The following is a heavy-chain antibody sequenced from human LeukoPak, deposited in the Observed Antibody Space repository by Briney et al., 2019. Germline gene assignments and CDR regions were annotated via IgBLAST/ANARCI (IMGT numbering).Heavy chain of an antibody. Sequence: GGSLRLSCAASGFTFSNYGMHWVRQAPGKGLEWVAVISYDGSNKYYADSVKGRFTISRDNSKNTLYLQMNSLRAEDTAVYYCAKGYDSSGYVLNYWGQGTLVTVSS. CDR1: GFTFSNYG. V-gene: IGHV3-30*18. D-gene: IGHD3-22*01. CDR2: ISYDGSNK. J-gene: IGHJ4*02. CDR3: AKGYDSSGYVLNY.